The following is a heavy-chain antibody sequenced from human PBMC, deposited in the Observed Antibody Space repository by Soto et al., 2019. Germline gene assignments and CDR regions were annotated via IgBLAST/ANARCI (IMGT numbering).Heavy chain of an antibody. J-gene: IGHJ3*02. V-gene: IGHV3-21*01. CDR2: ISSSSSYI. Sequence: EVQLVESGGGLVKPGGSLRLSCAASGFTFSSYSMNWVRQAPGKGLELVSSISSSSSYIYYEDSVKGRFTISRDKAKNSLYLQMNSLRAEDTAVYYCARDRGSGYDSSDAFDIWGQGTMVTVSS. CDR3: ARDRGSGYDSSDAFDI. D-gene: IGHD5-12*01. CDR1: GFTFSSYS.